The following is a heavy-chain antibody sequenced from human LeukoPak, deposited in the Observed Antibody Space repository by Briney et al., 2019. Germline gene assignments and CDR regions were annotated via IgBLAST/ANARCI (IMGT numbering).Heavy chain of an antibody. CDR1: GGSISSSSYY. CDR3: ARGRGGDYYGSGGYLGDYYYYYYMDV. V-gene: IGHV4-39*07. CDR2: IYYSGST. J-gene: IGHJ6*03. Sequence: SETLSLTCTVSGGSISSSSYYWGWIRQPPGKGLEWIGSIYYSGSTYYNPSLESRVTISVDTSKNQFSLKLSSVTAADTAVYYCARGRGGDYYGSGGYLGDYYYYYYMDVWGKGTTVTVSS. D-gene: IGHD3-10*01.